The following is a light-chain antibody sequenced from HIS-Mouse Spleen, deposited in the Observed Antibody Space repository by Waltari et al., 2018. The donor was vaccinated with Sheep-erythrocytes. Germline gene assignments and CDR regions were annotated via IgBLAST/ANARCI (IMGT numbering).Light chain of an antibody. J-gene: IGKJ4*01. Sequence: EIVLTQSPATLSLSPGERASQSVSSYLAWYQQKPGQAPRLLIYDASNRATGIPARFSGSGSGTDFTLTISSLEPEDFAVYYCQQRSNWPPVTFGGGTKVEIK. CDR1: QSVSSY. CDR3: QQRSNWPPVT. V-gene: IGKV3-11*01. CDR2: DAS.